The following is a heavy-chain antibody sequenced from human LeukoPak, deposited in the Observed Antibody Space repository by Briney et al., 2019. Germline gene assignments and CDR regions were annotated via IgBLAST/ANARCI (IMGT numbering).Heavy chain of an antibody. J-gene: IGHJ4*02. CDR3: ARDAPYGSGSYYDY. CDR2: IIPILGIA. V-gene: IGHV1-69*04. CDR1: GGTFSSYA. D-gene: IGHD3-10*01. Sequence: ASVKVSCKASGGTFSSYAISWVRQAPGQGLEWMGRIIPILGIANYAQKFQGRVTITADKSTSTAYMGLSSLRSEDTAVYYCARDAPYGSGSYYDYWGQGTLVTVSS.